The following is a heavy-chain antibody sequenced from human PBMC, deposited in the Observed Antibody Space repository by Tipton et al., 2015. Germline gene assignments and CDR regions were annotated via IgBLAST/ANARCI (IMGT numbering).Heavy chain of an antibody. J-gene: IGHJ5*02. D-gene: IGHD1-26*01. Sequence: SLRLSCAASGFTFSNYYMSWIRQAPGKGLEWLSYIDSSGRTIYYTDSVKGRFTISRDNSKNSLYLQMNGLRADDTGVYHCARSIGWGYDPWGQGTLVTVSS. CDR3: ARSIGWGYDP. V-gene: IGHV3-11*04. CDR1: GFTFSNYY. CDR2: IDSSGRTI.